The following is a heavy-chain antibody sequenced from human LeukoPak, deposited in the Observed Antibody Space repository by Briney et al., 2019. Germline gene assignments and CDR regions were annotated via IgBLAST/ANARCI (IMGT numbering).Heavy chain of an antibody. Sequence: PGGSLRLSCAASGFTFSSYAMSWVRQAPGKGLEWVSAISGSGGSTYYADSVRGRFTISRDNSKNTLYLQMNSLKTEDTAVYYCTRGGGPFDYWGQGTLVTVSS. CDR2: ISGSGGST. V-gene: IGHV3-23*01. CDR3: TRGGGPFDY. D-gene: IGHD3-16*01. CDR1: GFTFSSYA. J-gene: IGHJ4*02.